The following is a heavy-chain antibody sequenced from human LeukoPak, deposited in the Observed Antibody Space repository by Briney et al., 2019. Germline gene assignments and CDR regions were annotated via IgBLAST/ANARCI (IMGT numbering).Heavy chain of an antibody. CDR1: GGSITSYY. CDR3: ARHADYGGYLDY. D-gene: IGHD4-23*01. CDR2: IYYSGSP. V-gene: IGHV4-59*08. J-gene: IGHJ4*02. Sequence: SETLSLTCTVSGGSITSYYGSWIRQPPGRGLGWIGYIYYSGSPNYNPSLKGRVTVSVDTSKSQFSLRLTSVTAADTAVYYCARHADYGGYLDYWGQGTLVTVSS.